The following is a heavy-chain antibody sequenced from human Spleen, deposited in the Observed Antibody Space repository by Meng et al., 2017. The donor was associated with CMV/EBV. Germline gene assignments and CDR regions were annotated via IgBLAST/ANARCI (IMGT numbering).Heavy chain of an antibody. V-gene: IGHV4-34*01. Sequence: GSLSLTCAVYGGSFSGYYWSWIRQPPGKGLEWIGEINHSGSTNYNPSLKSRVTISVDTSKNQFSLKLSSVTAADTAVYYCARVGQYSSSWYNDYWGQGTLVTVSS. J-gene: IGHJ4*02. CDR2: INHSGST. CDR1: GGSFSGYY. D-gene: IGHD6-13*01. CDR3: ARVGQYSSSWYNDY.